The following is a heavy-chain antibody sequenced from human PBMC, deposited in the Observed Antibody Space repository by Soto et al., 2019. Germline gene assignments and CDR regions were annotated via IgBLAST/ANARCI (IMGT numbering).Heavy chain of an antibody. D-gene: IGHD3-16*01. V-gene: IGHV3-15*01. CDR2: VKSKTDGGTT. J-gene: IGHJ5*02. CDR3: VRGPVGEAWFDP. Sequence: GGSLRLSCAASGFTFSNAWMNCDRQAPGKGLECVGRVKSKTDGGTTDSAAPAQGRFTISRDDSKKTVYLQMNSLKPEDTAVYYCVRGPVGEAWFDPSGQGPLVTVSS. CDR1: GFTFSNAW.